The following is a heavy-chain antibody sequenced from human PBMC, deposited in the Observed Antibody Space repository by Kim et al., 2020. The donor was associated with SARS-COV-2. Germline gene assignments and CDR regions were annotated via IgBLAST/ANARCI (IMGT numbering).Heavy chain of an antibody. Sequence: ASVKVSCKASGYTFISYGISWVRQAPGQGLEWMGWISAYNGNTKYAQKLQGRVTMTTDTSTSTAYTEVRSLGSDDTAVYYCARASVAGTGPGFDYWGQGTLVTVSS. CDR2: ISAYNGNT. J-gene: IGHJ4*02. CDR1: GYTFISYG. D-gene: IGHD6-19*01. CDR3: ARASVAGTGPGFDY. V-gene: IGHV1-18*01.